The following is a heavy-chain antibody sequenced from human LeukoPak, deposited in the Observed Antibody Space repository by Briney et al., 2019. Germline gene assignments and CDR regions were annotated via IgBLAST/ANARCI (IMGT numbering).Heavy chain of an antibody. V-gene: IGHV3-7*01. CDR3: ARDRDGAFDI. CDR2: IEQDESEK. J-gene: IGHJ3*02. D-gene: IGHD2-21*01. CDR1: GFTFSSSW. Sequence: PGGSLRLSCAASGFTFSSSWMNWVRQAPGKGLEWVANIEQDESEKYYVDSVKGRFSISRDNAKNSLYLQMISLRAEDTAVYYCARDRDGAFDIWGQGTMVTVSS.